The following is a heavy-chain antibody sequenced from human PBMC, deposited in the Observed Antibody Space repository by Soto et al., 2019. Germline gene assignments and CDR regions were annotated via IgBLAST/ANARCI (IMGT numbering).Heavy chain of an antibody. J-gene: IGHJ6*02. CDR1: RYTFTSYD. CDR2: MNPNSGNA. D-gene: IGHD3-10*01. CDR3: ARGWWGDNMVRGVMQHYYYYGVDV. V-gene: IGHV1-8*01. Sequence: ASVTVSCQASRYTFTSYDINWVRQATGQGLGWMGWMNPNSGNAGYPQKFQGEVPMTRNTSISTAYMELSTLRSEDTAVYDCARGWWGDNMVRGVMQHYYYYGVDVWGQGTTVTVSS.